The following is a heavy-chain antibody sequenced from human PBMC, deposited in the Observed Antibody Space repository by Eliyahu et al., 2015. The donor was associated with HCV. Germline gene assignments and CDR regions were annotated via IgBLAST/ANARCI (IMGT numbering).Heavy chain of an antibody. D-gene: IGHD3-3*01. Sequence: QVQLQQWGAGLLKPSETLSLTCAVXGGSFSGXXXXXXRQTPGKGLXWIGEINHSGSTNYNPSLKSRVTISVDTSKNQFSLKLSSVTAADTAVYYCARGRYDFWSGYSRPRDYYYMDVWGKGTTVTVSS. CDR3: ARGRYDFWSGYSRPRDYYYMDV. CDR1: GGSFSGXX. V-gene: IGHV4-34*01. CDR2: INHSGST. J-gene: IGHJ6*03.